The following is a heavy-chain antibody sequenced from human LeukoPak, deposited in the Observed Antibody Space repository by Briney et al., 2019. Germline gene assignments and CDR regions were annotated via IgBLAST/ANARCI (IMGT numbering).Heavy chain of an antibody. CDR1: GFTFSSYE. CDR2: ISSSGSTI. V-gene: IGHV3-48*03. D-gene: IGHD2-15*01. CDR3: ARGLGYCSGGSCYRGSGYYYYGMDV. Sequence: GGSLRLSCAASGFTFSSYEMNWVRQAPGKGLEWVSYISSSGSTIYYADSVKGRFTISRDNAKNSLCLQMNSLRVEDTAVYYCARGLGYCSGGSCYRGSGYYYYGMDVWGQGTTVTVSS. J-gene: IGHJ6*02.